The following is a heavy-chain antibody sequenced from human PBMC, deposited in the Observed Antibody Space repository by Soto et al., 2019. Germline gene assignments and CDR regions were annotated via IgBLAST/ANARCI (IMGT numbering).Heavy chain of an antibody. CDR3: AKDLRAPATKNFDY. V-gene: IGHV3-23*01. CDR1: GFTFNNYA. D-gene: IGHD6-25*01. Sequence: EVQLLESGGGLVRFGGSLRLSCAASGFTFNNYAMTWVRQPPGKGLEWVSAISGRGDATFYADSVRGRLTISRNNAKSTLYLQMNSLRAEDTAVYFCAKDLRAPATKNFDYWGQGTLVTVSS. CDR2: ISGRGDAT. J-gene: IGHJ4*02.